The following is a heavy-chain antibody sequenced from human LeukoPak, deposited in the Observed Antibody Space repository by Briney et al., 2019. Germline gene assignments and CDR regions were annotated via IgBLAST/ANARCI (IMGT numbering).Heavy chain of an antibody. J-gene: IGHJ4*02. CDR1: GGSISSYY. V-gene: IGHV4-59*12. D-gene: IGHD3-22*01. CDR3: ATDYYDSSGYYNY. CDR2: IYYSGST. Sequence: PSETLSLTCTVSGGSISSYYWSWIRQPPGKGLEWIGCIYYSGSTNYNPSLKSRVTISVDTSKNQFSLKLSSVTAADTAVYYCATDYYDSSGYYNYWGQGTLVTVSS.